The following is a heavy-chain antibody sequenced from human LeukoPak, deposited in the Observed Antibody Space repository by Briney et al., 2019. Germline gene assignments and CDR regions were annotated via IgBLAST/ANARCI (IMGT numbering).Heavy chain of an antibody. CDR2: IYYSGPT. CDR1: GGSISNYY. Sequence: PSETLSLTCTVSGGSISNYYWNWIRQPPGKGLGWIGYIYYSGPTNYNPSLKSRVTISVDTSKIQFSLKLNSVTAADTAVYYCARPYYYDSRIDPWGQGILVTVSS. V-gene: IGHV4-59*08. CDR3: ARPYYYDSRIDP. D-gene: IGHD3-22*01. J-gene: IGHJ5*02.